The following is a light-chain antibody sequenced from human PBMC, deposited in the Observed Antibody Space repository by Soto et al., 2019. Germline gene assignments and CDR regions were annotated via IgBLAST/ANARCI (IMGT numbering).Light chain of an antibody. V-gene: IGKV1-33*01. J-gene: IGKJ2*01. Sequence: DIPMTQSPSSLSASVGDRVTITCQASQDISNYLNWYQQTAGKAPKLLIYDASNVETGVPTRFSGSGSGTDFTFTISSLQPEDIAIYYCQQYDNLPRTFGQGTKLEIK. CDR3: QQYDNLPRT. CDR2: DAS. CDR1: QDISNY.